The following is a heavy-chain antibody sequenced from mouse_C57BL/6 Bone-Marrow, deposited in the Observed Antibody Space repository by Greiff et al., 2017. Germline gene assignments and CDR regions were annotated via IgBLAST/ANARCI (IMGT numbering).Heavy chain of an antibody. V-gene: IGHV1-69*01. CDR1: GYTFTSYW. CDR2: IDPTDSYT. CDR3: AMIYYGNCAAWFAY. J-gene: IGHJ3*01. Sequence: QVQLQQPGAELVMPGASVKLSCKASGYTFTSYWMHWVKQRPGQGLEWIGEIDPTDSYTNYNQKFKGKSTLTVDKSSSTAYMQLSSLTSEDSEVYACAMIYYGNCAAWFAYWGQGTLVTVSA. D-gene: IGHD2-1*01.